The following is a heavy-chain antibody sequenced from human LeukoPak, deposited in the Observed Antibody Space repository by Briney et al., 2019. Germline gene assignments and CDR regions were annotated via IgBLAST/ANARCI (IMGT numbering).Heavy chain of an antibody. CDR1: GFTFSRYN. D-gene: IGHD6-19*01. V-gene: IGHV3-21*01. CDR3: ARDAQWLVPEGYYYYMDV. Sequence: GGSLRLSCAGSGFTFSRYNMNWSRQAPGKGLERVSSISSRSSYILYADSVKGRFTISRDNAKNTLYLQMNSLGAEDTAVYYCARDAQWLVPEGYYYYMDVWGKGTTVTVSS. J-gene: IGHJ6*03. CDR2: ISSRSSYI.